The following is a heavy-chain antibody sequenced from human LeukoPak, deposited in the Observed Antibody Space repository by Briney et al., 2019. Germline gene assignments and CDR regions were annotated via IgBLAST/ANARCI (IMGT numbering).Heavy chain of an antibody. Sequence: SETLSLTCTVSGGSISSSSYYWGWIRQPPGKGLEWIGSIYYSGSTYYNPSLKSRVTISVDTSKNQFSLKLSSVTAADTAVYYCARGGDSSGYYYPVFDYWGQGTLVTVSS. J-gene: IGHJ4*02. CDR3: ARGGDSSGYYYPVFDY. D-gene: IGHD3-22*01. V-gene: IGHV4-39*01. CDR2: IYYSGST. CDR1: GGSISSSSYY.